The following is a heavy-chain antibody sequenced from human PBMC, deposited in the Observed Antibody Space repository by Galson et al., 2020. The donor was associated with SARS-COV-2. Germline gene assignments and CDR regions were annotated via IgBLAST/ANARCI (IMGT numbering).Heavy chain of an antibody. D-gene: IGHD3-10*01. V-gene: IGHV3-74*01. J-gene: IGHJ4*02. Sequence: GESLKISCVASGFTFSRYWMHWVRQRPGKGLVWVSRIHSDGRSTRYADSVKGRFTISRDGAKNTVYLQMNSLRADDTAMYYCVRDYGSDYGFDYWGRGTLVTVSS. CDR3: VRDYGSDYGFDY. CDR2: IHSDGRST. CDR1: GFTFSRYW.